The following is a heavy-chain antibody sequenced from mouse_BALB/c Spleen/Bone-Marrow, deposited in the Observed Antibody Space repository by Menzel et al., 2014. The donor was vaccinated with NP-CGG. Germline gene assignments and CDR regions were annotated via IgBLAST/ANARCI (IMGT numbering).Heavy chain of an antibody. CDR1: GYTFSSYW. Sequence: VQLQQSGAELVKPGASMKISCKATGYTFSSYWIDWVKQRPGHGLEWIGEILLGSGSTNYNERFKGKATFTADTSSNTAYMQLSSLTSEDSAVYYCARAYYVNYDAMDYWGQGTSVTVSS. V-gene: IGHV1-9*01. J-gene: IGHJ4*01. D-gene: IGHD2-10*01. CDR2: ILLGSGST. CDR3: ARAYYVNYDAMDY.